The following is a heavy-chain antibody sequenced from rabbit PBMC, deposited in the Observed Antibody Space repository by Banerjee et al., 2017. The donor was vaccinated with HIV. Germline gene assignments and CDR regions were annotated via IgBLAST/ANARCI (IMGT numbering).Heavy chain of an antibody. V-gene: IGHV1S45*01. D-gene: IGHD4-1*01. CDR1: GFTLSSYW. Sequence: QEQLVESGGGLVQPEGSLTLTCKASGFTLSSYWMWWVRQAPGKGLEWIACIGAGSSGTTYYASWAKGRFTISTTSSTTVTLQMTSLTAADTATYFCARDLAGVTGWNFNLWGPGTLVTVS. CDR2: IGAGSSGTT. J-gene: IGHJ4*01. CDR3: ARDLAGVTGWNFNL.